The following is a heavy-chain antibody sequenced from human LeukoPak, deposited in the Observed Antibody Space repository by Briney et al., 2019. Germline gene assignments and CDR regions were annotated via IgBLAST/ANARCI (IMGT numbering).Heavy chain of an antibody. CDR1: GYTFTSYG. CDR2: ISAYNGNT. Sequence: ASVKVSCKASGYTFTSYGISWVRRAPGQGLEWMGWISAYNGNTNYAQKLQGRVTMTTDTSTSTAYMELRSLRSDDTAVYYCARDSPQIAARPEAVFDYWGQGTLVTVSS. CDR3: ARDSPQIAARPEAVFDY. J-gene: IGHJ4*02. D-gene: IGHD6-6*01. V-gene: IGHV1-18*01.